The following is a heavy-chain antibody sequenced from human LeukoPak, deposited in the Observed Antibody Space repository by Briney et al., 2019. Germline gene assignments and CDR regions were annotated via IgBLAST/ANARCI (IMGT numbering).Heavy chain of an antibody. V-gene: IGHV4-59*01. CDR2: IYYSGST. J-gene: IGHJ4*02. D-gene: IGHD5-18*01. Sequence: PSETLSLTCTVFGGSISSYYWSWIRQPPGKGLEWIGYIYYSGSTNYNPSLKSRVTISVDTSKNQFSLKLSSVTAADTAVYYCARGRDTAMVTDYWGQGTLVTVSS. CDR1: GGSISSYY. CDR3: ARGRDTAMVTDY.